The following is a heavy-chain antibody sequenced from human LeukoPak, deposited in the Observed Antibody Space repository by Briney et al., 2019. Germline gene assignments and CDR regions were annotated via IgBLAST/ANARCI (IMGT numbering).Heavy chain of an antibody. D-gene: IGHD3-22*01. J-gene: IGHJ4*02. Sequence: GGSLRLYCAASGFTFSSYGMHWVRQAPGKGLEWVAVISYDGSNKYYADSVKGRFTISRDNSKNTLYLQMNSLRAEDTAVYYCAKVSDSSGYPPDYWGQGTLVTVSS. CDR3: AKVSDSSGYPPDY. CDR2: ISYDGSNK. CDR1: GFTFSSYG. V-gene: IGHV3-30*18.